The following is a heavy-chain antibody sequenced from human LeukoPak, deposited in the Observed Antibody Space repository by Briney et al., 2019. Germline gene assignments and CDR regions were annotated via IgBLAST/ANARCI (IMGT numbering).Heavy chain of an antibody. J-gene: IGHJ5*02. CDR3: ARERAGGYRNNWFDP. CDR1: GYSISSGYY. D-gene: IGHD5-12*01. CDR2: MYHSGST. Sequence: SETLSLTCTVSGYSISSGYYWGWIRQPPGKGLEWIGSMYHSGSTYYNPSLKSRVTISVDTSKNQFSLKLSSVTAADTAVYYCARERAGGYRNNWFDPWGQGTLVTVSS. V-gene: IGHV4-38-2*02.